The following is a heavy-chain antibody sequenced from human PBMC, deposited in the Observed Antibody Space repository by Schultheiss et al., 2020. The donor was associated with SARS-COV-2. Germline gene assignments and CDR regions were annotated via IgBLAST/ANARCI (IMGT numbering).Heavy chain of an antibody. Sequence: GGSLRLSCAASGFTVSSNYMSWVRQAPGKGLEWVAVIWYDGSNKYYADSVKGRFTISRDNSKNTLYLQMNSLRAEDTAVYYCARGLYYYGSGRVDVWGQGTTVTVSS. CDR1: GFTVSSNY. CDR3: ARGLYYYGSGRVDV. CDR2: IWYDGSNK. D-gene: IGHD3-10*01. V-gene: IGHV3-33*08. J-gene: IGHJ6*02.